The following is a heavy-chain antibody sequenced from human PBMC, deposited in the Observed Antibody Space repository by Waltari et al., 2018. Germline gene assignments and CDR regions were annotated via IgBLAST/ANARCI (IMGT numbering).Heavy chain of an antibody. D-gene: IGHD6-19*01. CDR3: ARGGLEVAGAGAYYYYYYMDV. Sequence: EVQLVESGGALIQPGGSLRLSCAASGFSIRSKYISWVRQAPGRGLWWVSVIYRGVRTQYMDSVEGRFTISRDDSKNTMYLQMHSLRDEDTAVYYCARGGLEVAGAGAYYYYYYMDVWGKETTLTVAS. J-gene: IGHJ6*03. V-gene: IGHV3-53*01. CDR1: GFSIRSKY. CDR2: IYRGVRT.